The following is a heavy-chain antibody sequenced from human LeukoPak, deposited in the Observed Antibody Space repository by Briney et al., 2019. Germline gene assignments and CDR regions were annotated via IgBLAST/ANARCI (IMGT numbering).Heavy chain of an antibody. D-gene: IGHD1-26*01. CDR2: ISGSGGST. V-gene: IGHV3-23*01. J-gene: IGHJ6*03. Sequence: GGSLRLSCAASGFTFSSYAMSWVRQAPGKGLEWVSAISGSGGSTYYADSVKGRFTISRDNSKNTLYLQMNSLRAEDTALYYCARAREPYYYYYMDVWGKGTTVTVSS. CDR3: ARAREPYYYYYMDV. CDR1: GFTFSSYA.